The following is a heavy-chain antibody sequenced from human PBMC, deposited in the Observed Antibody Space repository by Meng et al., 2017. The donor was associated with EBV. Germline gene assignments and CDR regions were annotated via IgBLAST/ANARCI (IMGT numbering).Heavy chain of an antibody. CDR3: AKHRLGPLDY. Sequence: LVEPGATLSLIGAVLWLYCAPSGFPFSSTYLGWVSQAPGKGLESVSVIYSGGSTYYADSVKGRFTISRDNSKNTLYLQMNSLRAEDTAVYYCAKHRLGPLDYWGQGTLVTVSS. J-gene: IGHJ4*02. D-gene: IGHD5-12*01. CDR2: IYSGGST. V-gene: IGHV3-53*01. CDR1: GFPFSSTY.